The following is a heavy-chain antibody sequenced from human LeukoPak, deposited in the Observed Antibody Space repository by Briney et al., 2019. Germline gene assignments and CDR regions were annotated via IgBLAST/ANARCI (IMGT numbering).Heavy chain of an antibody. CDR3: ATAPRAASVAVALPDYYYYGMDV. CDR2: FDPENDET. D-gene: IGHD6-19*01. V-gene: IGHV1-24*01. J-gene: IGHJ6*02. CDR1: GYTLTELS. Sequence: ASVTVSFTVSGYTLTELSMHWVRQAPGKGLEWMGGFDPENDETVYAQKFQGRVTMTEDISTDTAYMELSSLRSEDTAVYYCATAPRAASVAVALPDYYYYGMDVWGRGTTVTVSS.